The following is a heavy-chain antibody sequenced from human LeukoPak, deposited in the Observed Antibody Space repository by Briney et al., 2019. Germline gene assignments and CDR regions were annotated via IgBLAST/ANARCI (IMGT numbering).Heavy chain of an antibody. CDR1: GFTFDDYA. V-gene: IGHV3-9*01. CDR3: AKFVVGGGDDAFDI. CDR2: ISWNSGSI. J-gene: IGHJ3*02. Sequence: GGSLRLSCAASGFTFDDYAMHWVRQAPGKGLEWVSGISWNSGSIGYADSVKGRFTISRDNAKNSLYLQMNSLRAEDTALYYCAKFVVGGGDDAFDIWGQGTMVTVSS. D-gene: IGHD1-26*01.